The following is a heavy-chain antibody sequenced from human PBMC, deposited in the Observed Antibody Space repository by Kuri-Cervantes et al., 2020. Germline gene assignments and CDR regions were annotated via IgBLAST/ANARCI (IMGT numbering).Heavy chain of an antibody. CDR2: IYYSGST. CDR1: GGSISSGYYY. V-gene: IGHV4-61*01. J-gene: IGHJ4*03. D-gene: IGHD4-17*01. Sequence: SETLSLTCTVSGGSISSGYYYWSWLRQPPGKGLEWIGYIYYSGSTNYSPSLKSRVTISVDTSKNQFSLKLSSVTAADTAVHYCARGTAPDYWGQGTTVTVSS. CDR3: ARGTAPDY.